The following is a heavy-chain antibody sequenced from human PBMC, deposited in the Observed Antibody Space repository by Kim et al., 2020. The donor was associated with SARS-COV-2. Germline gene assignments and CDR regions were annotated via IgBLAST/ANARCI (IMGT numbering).Heavy chain of an antibody. D-gene: IGHD6-6*01. CDR1: GGSISSYY. J-gene: IGHJ5*02. CDR3: ARGRLVPPSFDP. CDR2: IYYSGST. Sequence: SETLSLTCTVSGGSISSYYWSWIRQPPGKGLEWIGDIYYSGSTNYNPALKSRVTISVDTYKNQFSLKLSSGTAADTAVYYYARGRLVPPSFDPWGQGTLVTVSS. V-gene: IGHV4-59*01.